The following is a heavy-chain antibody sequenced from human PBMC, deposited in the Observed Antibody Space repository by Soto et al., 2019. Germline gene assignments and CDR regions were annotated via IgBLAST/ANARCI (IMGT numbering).Heavy chain of an antibody. Sequence: ASVKVSCKASGYTFTSYYMHWVRQAPGQGLEWMGIINPSGGSTSYAQKFQGRVTMTRDTSTSTVYMELSSLRSEDTAVYYCARPRITMVRGVIPKYYYYYYGMDVWGQGTTVTVSS. J-gene: IGHJ6*02. CDR3: ARPRITMVRGVIPKYYYYYYGMDV. V-gene: IGHV1-46*03. CDR1: GYTFTSYY. CDR2: INPSGGST. D-gene: IGHD3-10*01.